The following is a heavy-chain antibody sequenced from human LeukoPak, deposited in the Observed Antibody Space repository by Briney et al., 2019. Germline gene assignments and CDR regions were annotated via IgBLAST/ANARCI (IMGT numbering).Heavy chain of an antibody. V-gene: IGHV4-39*01. CDR3: ARHNYDFWSGFLGPVDY. CDR2: IYYSGST. CDR1: GGSISSSSYY. J-gene: IGHJ4*02. Sequence: SETLSLTCTVSGGSISSSSYYWGWIRQPPGTGLEWIGNIYYSGSTYYNPSLKSRATISVDTSKNQFSLKLSSVTAADTAVYYCARHNYDFWSGFLGPVDYWGQGTLVTVSS. D-gene: IGHD3-3*01.